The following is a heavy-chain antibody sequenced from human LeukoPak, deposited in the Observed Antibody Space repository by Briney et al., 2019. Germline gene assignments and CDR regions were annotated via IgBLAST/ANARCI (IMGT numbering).Heavy chain of an antibody. V-gene: IGHV3-7*01. Sequence: GGSLRLSCAASGFTFSSYWMSWVRQAPGKGLEWVANIKQDGSEKYYVDSVKGRFTISRDNAKNSLYLQMNSLRAEDTAVYYCASTDYYYYFDYWGQGTLVTVSS. CDR3: ASTDYYYYFDY. J-gene: IGHJ4*02. D-gene: IGHD3-10*01. CDR1: GFTFSSYW. CDR2: IKQDGSEK.